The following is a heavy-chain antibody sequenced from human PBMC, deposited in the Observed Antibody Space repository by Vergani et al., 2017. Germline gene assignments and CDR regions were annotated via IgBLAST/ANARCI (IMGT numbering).Heavy chain of an antibody. V-gene: IGHV3-43*01. CDR3: ASPFSYYYYYMDV. J-gene: IGHJ6*03. CDR2: ISWDGGST. Sequence: EVQLVESGGDLVQPGRSLRLSCTASGFTFDDYTMHWVRQAPGKGLEWVSLISWDGGSTYYADSVKGRFTISRDNSKNSLYLQMNSLRAGDTAVYYCASPFSYYYYYMDVWGKGTTVTVSS. D-gene: IGHD3-3*02. CDR1: GFTFDDYT.